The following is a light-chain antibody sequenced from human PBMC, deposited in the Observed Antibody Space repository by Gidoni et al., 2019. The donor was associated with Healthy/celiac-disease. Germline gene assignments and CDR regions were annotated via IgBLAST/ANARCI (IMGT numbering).Light chain of an antibody. CDR3: QSYDSSLSGVV. CDR1: SSNIGAGYD. J-gene: IGLJ2*01. CDR2: GNS. Sequence: QSVLTQPPSVSGAPGQRVTISCTGSSSNIGAGYDVHWYQQLPGTAPKLLIYGNSNRPSGVPDRFSGSNSGTSASLAITGLQAEDVADYYCQSYDSSLSGVVFGGGTKLTVL. V-gene: IGLV1-40*01.